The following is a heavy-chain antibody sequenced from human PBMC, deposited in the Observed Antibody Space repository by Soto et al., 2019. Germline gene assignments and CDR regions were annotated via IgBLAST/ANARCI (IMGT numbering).Heavy chain of an antibody. V-gene: IGHV4-4*02. D-gene: IGHD2-2*01. CDR3: ARDLSGSEGYHLARRDHDAFDI. CDR2: IYHSGST. Sequence: SETLSLTCAVSGGSISSSNWWSWVRQPPGKGLEWIGEIYHSGSTNYNPSLKSRVTISVDKSKNQFSLKLSSVTAADTAVYYCARDLSGSEGYHLARRDHDAFDIWGQGTMVTVSS. CDR1: GGSISSSNW. J-gene: IGHJ3*02.